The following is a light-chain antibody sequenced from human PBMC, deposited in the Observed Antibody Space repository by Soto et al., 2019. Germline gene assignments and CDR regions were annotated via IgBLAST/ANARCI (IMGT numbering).Light chain of an antibody. CDR1: SSNIGAGYD. Sequence: QPVLTQPPSVSGAPGQRVTISCTGSSSNIGAGYDVHWYQQLPGTDPKLLIYGNSNRPSGVLDRFSGSKSGTSASLAITGLQAEDEADYYCQSYDSSLSGWVFGGGTKLTVL. CDR2: GNS. J-gene: IGLJ3*02. CDR3: QSYDSSLSGWV. V-gene: IGLV1-40*01.